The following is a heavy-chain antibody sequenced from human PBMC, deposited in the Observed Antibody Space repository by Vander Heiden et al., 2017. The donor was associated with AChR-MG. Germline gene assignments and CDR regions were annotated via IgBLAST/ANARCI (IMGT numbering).Heavy chain of an antibody. Sequence: EVQLVESGGGLVQPVGSLRLSCAASGFILSNYEMNWVRQAPGKGLGWISHMSSSGRNIYYADSGKGRFTISRDNAKNSLFLQMNSLRAEDTALYFCARDLDRVFDIWGQGTMVTVSS. D-gene: IGHD1-1*01. CDR2: MSSSGRNI. CDR1: GFILSNYE. V-gene: IGHV3-48*03. CDR3: ARDLDRVFDI. J-gene: IGHJ3*02.